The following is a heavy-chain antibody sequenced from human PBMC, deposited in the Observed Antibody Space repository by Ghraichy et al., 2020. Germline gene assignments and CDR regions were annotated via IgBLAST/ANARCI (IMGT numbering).Heavy chain of an antibody. D-gene: IGHD2-15*01. Sequence: SETLSLTCAVYGGSFSGYYWSWIRQPPGKGLEWIGEINHSGSTNYNPSLKSRVTISVDTSKNQFSLKLSSVTAADTAVYYCARGSKACSGCSCYSRNHNWFDPWGQGTLVTVSS. V-gene: IGHV4-34*01. CDR1: GGSFSGYY. CDR2: INHSGST. CDR3: ARGSKACSGCSCYSRNHNWFDP. J-gene: IGHJ5*02.